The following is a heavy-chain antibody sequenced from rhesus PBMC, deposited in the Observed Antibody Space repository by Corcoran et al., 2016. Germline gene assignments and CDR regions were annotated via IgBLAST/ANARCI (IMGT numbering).Heavy chain of an antibody. CDR3: ARAHYYNFWSGYYTGYFDY. D-gene: IGHD3-3*01. CDR1: GFALRTSGMG. CDR2: IHWVDDK. V-gene: IGHV2-1*01. J-gene: IGHJ4*01. Sequence: QVTLKESGPAPVKPTQTLTMTCTFSGFALRTSGMGVGWTRQPPGSTLEWIANIHWVDDKRSRTSLKSRLTISKDTSKEQVVLTMTNMDPVDTATYYCARAHYYNFWSGYYTGYFDYWGQGVLVTVSS.